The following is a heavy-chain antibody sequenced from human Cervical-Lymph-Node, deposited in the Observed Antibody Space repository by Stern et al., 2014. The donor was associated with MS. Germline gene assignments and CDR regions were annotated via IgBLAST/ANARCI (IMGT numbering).Heavy chain of an antibody. Sequence: QVQLGQSGAEVKKPGASMTISFKTSGYNFIAHAIHWVRQAPGHRLEWMGWINGGPGTTKYSQKFQGRVSFTRDKAASAAYMDLSSLSPDDTAVYYCARQPDYSDFLDFWGQGTLVTVSS. J-gene: IGHJ4*02. D-gene: IGHD4-11*01. CDR1: GYNFIAHA. CDR3: ARQPDYSDFLDF. V-gene: IGHV1-3*01. CDR2: INGGPGTT.